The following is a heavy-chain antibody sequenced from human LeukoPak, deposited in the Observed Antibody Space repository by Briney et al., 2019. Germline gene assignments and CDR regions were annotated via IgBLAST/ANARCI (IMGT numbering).Heavy chain of an antibody. D-gene: IGHD6-13*01. CDR3: ARAAGIAAPGTRFDYFDN. V-gene: IGHV3-48*04. Sequence: GGSLRLSCVVSGFTFSSYTMHWVRQAPGKGLEWVSHISSSSSTIYYADSVKGRFTISRDNAKNSLYLQMSSLRVEDTAVYYCARAAGIAAPGTRFDYFDNWGQGTPVTVSS. CDR2: ISSSSSTI. CDR1: GFTFSSYT. J-gene: IGHJ4*02.